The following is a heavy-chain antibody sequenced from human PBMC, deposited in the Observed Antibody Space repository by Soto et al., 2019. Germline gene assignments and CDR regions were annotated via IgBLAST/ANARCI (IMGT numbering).Heavy chain of an antibody. CDR1: GYTLTELS. D-gene: IGHD2-8*01. V-gene: IGHV1-24*01. J-gene: IGHJ3*02. CDR3: ATFLGYCTNGVCYPGAFDI. CDR2: FDPEDGET. Sequence: ASVKVSCKVSGYTLTELSMHWVRQAPGKGLEWMGGFDPEDGETIYAQKFQGRVTMTEDTSTDTAYMELSSLRSEDTAVYYCATFLGYCTNGVCYPGAFDIRGQGTMVTVS.